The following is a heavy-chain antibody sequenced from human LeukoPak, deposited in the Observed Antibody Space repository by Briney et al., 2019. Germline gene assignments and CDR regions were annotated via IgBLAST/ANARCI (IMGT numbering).Heavy chain of an antibody. CDR3: ARVGSYDFWSGSDY. Sequence: GGSLRLSCAASGFTFSSYAMHWVRQAPGKGLEWVAVISYDGSNKYYADSVKGRFTISRDNSKNTLYLQMNSLRAEDTAVYYCARVGSYDFWSGSDYWGQGTLVTVSS. J-gene: IGHJ4*02. CDR1: GFTFSSYA. V-gene: IGHV3-30-3*01. CDR2: ISYDGSNK. D-gene: IGHD3-3*01.